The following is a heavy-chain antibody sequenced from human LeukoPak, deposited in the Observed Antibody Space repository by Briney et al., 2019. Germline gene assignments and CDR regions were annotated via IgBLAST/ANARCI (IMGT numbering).Heavy chain of an antibody. J-gene: IGHJ4*02. CDR1: GGTFSSYA. Sequence: SVKVSCKASGGTFSSYAISWVRQAPGQGLEWMGRIIPILGIANYAQKFQGRVTITADKSTSTAYMELSSLRSEDTAVYYCARVYRVRGVRYFDYWGQGTLVTVSS. D-gene: IGHD3-10*01. CDR2: IIPILGIA. CDR3: ARVYRVRGVRYFDY. V-gene: IGHV1-69*04.